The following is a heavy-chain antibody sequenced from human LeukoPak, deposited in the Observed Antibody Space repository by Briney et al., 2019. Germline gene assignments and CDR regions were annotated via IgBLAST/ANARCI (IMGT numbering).Heavy chain of an antibody. D-gene: IGHD5-18*01. V-gene: IGHV4-59*01. J-gene: IGHJ4*02. CDR2: IYYSGST. Sequence: SETLSLTCTVSDGSINSYYWSWIRQPPGKGLEWIGYIYYSGSTTYNPSLKSRVTISVDTSKNKFSLKLTSVTAADTAVYYCARDRVGYSYGSLDYWGQGTLVTVSS. CDR1: DGSINSYY. CDR3: ARDRVGYSYGSLDY.